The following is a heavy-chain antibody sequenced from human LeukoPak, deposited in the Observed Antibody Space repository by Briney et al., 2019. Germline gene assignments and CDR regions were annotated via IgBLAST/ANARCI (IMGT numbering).Heavy chain of an antibody. D-gene: IGHD5-12*01. CDR2: MNPNSGDT. CDR3: SRSRWLRSGAMDV. J-gene: IGHJ6*02. V-gene: IGHV1-8*02. Sequence: ASVKVSCKASGGTFSSYAINWVRQATGQGLEWLGWMNPNSGDTLYAQKFQGRFTMTRNTSISTAYMELSSLRSDDTAVFYCSRSRWLRSGAMDVWGQGTTVIVSS. CDR1: GGTFSSYA.